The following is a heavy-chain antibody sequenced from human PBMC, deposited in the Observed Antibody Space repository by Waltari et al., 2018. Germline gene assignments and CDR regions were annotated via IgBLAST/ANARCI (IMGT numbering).Heavy chain of an antibody. CDR3: ASHHYYDSSGYYWDDDY. CDR1: GGSISSGSSY. J-gene: IGHJ4*02. V-gene: IGHV4-61*02. CDR2: IYTSGST. D-gene: IGHD3-22*01. Sequence: QVQLQESGPGLVKPSQTLSLTCTVSGGSISSGSSYWSWIRQPAGKGLEWIGRIYTSGSTNYNPSLKSRVTISVDTSKNQFSLKLSSVTAADTAVYYCASHHYYDSSGYYWDDDYWGQGTLVTVSS.